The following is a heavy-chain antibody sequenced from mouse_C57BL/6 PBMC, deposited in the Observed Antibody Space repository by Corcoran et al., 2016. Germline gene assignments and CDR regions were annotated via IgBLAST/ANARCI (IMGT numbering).Heavy chain of an antibody. D-gene: IGHD4-1*01. CDR3: ARHEMELANWDYYAMDY. CDR2: FYPGSGSI. V-gene: IGHV1-62-2*01. J-gene: IGHJ4*01. CDR1: GYTFTEYT. Sequence: QVQLQQSGAELVKPGASVKLSCKASGYTFTEYTIHWVKQRSGQGLEWIGWFYPGSGSIKYNEKFKDKATLTADKSSSTVYMELSRLTSEDSAVYFCARHEMELANWDYYAMDYWGQGTSVTVSS.